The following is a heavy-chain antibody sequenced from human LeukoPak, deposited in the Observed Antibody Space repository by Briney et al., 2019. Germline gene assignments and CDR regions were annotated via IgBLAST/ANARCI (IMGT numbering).Heavy chain of an antibody. V-gene: IGHV3-7*01. CDR1: GLTFNRCW. J-gene: IGHJ1*01. D-gene: IGHD2-21*02. CDR2: INPDGRDT. Sequence: GGSLRLSCVVSGLTFNRCWMNWVRQAPGKGLEWVAHINPDGRDTYYVDSVKGRFTISRDNAQNSMYLQMNSLRVEGTAVYYCTSWGDTTAEYFQRWGQGTLVTVSS. CDR3: TSWGDTTAEYFQR.